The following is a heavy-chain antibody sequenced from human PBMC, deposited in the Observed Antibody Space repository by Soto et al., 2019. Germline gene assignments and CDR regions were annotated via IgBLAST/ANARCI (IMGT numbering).Heavy chain of an antibody. J-gene: IGHJ4*02. Sequence: QVQLVQSGPEVKRPGASVKVSCKPSGYTFATYGITWVRQAPGQGLQWMGWISVANGNTNSAQSLQGRLTMTTDPSTSTAYMELSGLISNDTAVYYCARGIYRLDSWGQGTLVSVSS. CDR3: ARGIYRLDS. D-gene: IGHD1-26*01. V-gene: IGHV1-18*01. CDR2: ISVANGNT. CDR1: GYTFATYG.